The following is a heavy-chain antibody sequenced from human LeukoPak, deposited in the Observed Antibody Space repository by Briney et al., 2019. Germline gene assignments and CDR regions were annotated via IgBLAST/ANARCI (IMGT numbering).Heavy chain of an antibody. CDR1: GFTFSRYS. CDR2: ISSSSTTI. J-gene: IGHJ4*02. Sequence: PGGSLRLSCAASGFTFSRYSMNWVRQAPGKGLEWVSYISSSSTTIYYAGSVKGRFSISRDNAKNSLYLQMNSLRDEDTAVYFCARERTPDYWGQGTLVTVSS. V-gene: IGHV3-48*02. D-gene: IGHD1-14*01. CDR3: ARERTPDY.